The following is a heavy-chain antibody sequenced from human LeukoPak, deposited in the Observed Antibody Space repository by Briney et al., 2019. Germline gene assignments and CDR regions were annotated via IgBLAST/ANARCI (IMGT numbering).Heavy chain of an antibody. D-gene: IGHD3-10*01. Sequence: GRSLRLSCAASGFTFSSYGMHWVRQAPGKGLEGVAVISYDGSNKYYADSVKGRFTISRDNSKNTLYLQMNSLRAEDTAVYDCAKPYLHSMVRGYYYYGMDVWGKGPTVTVSS. J-gene: IGHJ6*04. CDR2: ISYDGSNK. CDR1: GFTFSSYG. V-gene: IGHV3-30*18. CDR3: AKPYLHSMVRGYYYYGMDV.